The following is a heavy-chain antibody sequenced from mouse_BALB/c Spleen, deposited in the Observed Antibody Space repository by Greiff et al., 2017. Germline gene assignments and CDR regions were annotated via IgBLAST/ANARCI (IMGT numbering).Heavy chain of an antibody. D-gene: IGHD1-2*01. CDR3: AHYYGYGFDY. J-gene: IGHJ2*01. CDR1: GYTFTSYN. V-gene: IGHV1-12*01. Sequence: LQQPGAELVKPGASVKMSCKASGYTFTSYNMHWVKQTPGQGLEWIGAIYPGNGDTSYNQKFKGKATLTADKSSSTAYMQLSSLTSEDSAVYYCAHYYGYGFDYWGQGTTLTVSS. CDR2: IYPGNGDT.